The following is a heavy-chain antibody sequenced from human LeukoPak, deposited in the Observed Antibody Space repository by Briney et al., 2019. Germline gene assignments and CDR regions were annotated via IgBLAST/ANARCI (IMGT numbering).Heavy chain of an antibody. CDR3: AKDSNTAMVLSNFDY. CDR1: GFTFSSYA. D-gene: IGHD5-18*01. J-gene: IGHJ4*02. V-gene: IGHV3-23*01. Sequence: GGSLRLSCAASGFTFSSYAMSWVGQAPGKRLEWVSAISGSGGSTYYADSVKGRFTISRVNSKNTLYLQMNSLRAEDTAVYYCAKDSNTAMVLSNFDYWGQGSLVTVSS. CDR2: ISGSGGST.